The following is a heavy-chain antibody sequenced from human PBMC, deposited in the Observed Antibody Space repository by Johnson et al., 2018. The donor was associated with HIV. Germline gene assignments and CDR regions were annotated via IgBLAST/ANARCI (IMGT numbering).Heavy chain of an antibody. CDR1: GFTFSDYY. J-gene: IGHJ3*02. V-gene: IGHV3-11*04. CDR2: ISSSGSTI. D-gene: IGHD2-8*01. Sequence: QVQLVESGGGLVQPGGSLRLSCTASGFTFSDYYMSWIRQAPGKGLEWVSYISSSGSTIYYADSVKGRFTISRDNAKNSLYLQMNSLRVEETAVYYCAAGYAMASDAFDIWGQGTMVTVSS. CDR3: AAGYAMASDAFDI.